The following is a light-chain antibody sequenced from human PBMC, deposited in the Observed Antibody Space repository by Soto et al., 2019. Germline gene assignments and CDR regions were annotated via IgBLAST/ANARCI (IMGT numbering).Light chain of an antibody. Sequence: EIVLTQSPAALSLSPGERATLSCRVSQSISSNLAWYQQKRGQAPRLLIYGASNRATGIPARFSGSGSGTDFTLTISSLEPEDFAVYYCQQRSNWPPLTFGGGTNVEIK. CDR1: QSISSN. CDR2: GAS. J-gene: IGKJ4*01. V-gene: IGKV3-11*01. CDR3: QQRSNWPPLT.